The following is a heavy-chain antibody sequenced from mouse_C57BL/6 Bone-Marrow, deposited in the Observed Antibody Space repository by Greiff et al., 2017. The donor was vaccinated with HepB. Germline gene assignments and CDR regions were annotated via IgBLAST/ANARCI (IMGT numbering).Heavy chain of an antibody. Sequence: VQLQQSGAELVRPGASVKLSCKASGYTFTDYYINWVKQRPGQGLEWIARIYPGSGNTYYNEKFKGKATLTAEKSSSTAYMQLSSLTSEDSAVYFCARRGTGDFDYWGQGTTLTVSS. V-gene: IGHV1-76*01. CDR3: ARRGTGDFDY. CDR1: GYTFTDYY. D-gene: IGHD4-1*01. CDR2: IYPGSGNT. J-gene: IGHJ2*01.